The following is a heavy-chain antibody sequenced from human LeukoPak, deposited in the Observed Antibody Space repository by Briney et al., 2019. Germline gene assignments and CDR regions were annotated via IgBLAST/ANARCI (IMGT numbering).Heavy chain of an antibody. CDR3: ARRFYYAMDV. CDR1: GYSFTGYF. V-gene: IGHV1-2*02. CDR2: IDPNSGDT. J-gene: IGHJ6*02. Sequence: ASVKVSCKASGYSFTGYFMQWVRQAPGQGLEWMGWIDPNSGDTNYAQKFQGRVTMTRDTSISTAYMELSRLRSDDAAVYYCARRFYYAMDVWGQGTTVTVSS. D-gene: IGHD3-16*01.